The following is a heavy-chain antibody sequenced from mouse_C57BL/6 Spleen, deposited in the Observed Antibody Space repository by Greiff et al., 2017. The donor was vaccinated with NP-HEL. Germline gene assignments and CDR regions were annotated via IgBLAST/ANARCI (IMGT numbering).Heavy chain of an antibody. V-gene: IGHV1-7*01. J-gene: IGHJ2*01. CDR2: INPSSGYT. D-gene: IGHD2-3*01. Sequence: VQRVESGAELAKPGASVKLSCKASGYTFTSYWMHWVKQRPGQGLEWIGYINPSSGYTKYNQKFKGKATLTVDTSSSTAYMQLSSLTSEDSAVYYCARSRYDGYYHYFDYWGQGTTLTVSS. CDR1: GYTFTSYW. CDR3: ARSRYDGYYHYFDY.